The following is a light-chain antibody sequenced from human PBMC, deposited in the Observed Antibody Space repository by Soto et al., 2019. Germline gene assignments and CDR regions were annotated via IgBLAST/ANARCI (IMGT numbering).Light chain of an antibody. J-gene: IGLJ1*01. CDR3: SSYTTAYFYV. CDR1: NSDIGAYNY. Sequence: QSVLTQPASVSGSAGQSITISCTGSNSDIGAYNYVSWYQQHPGKAPKLIIHGVTNRPSGVSHRFSGSKSDYTASLTISGLQAEDEGDYYCSSYTTAYFYVFGTGTKVTVL. CDR2: GVT. V-gene: IGLV2-14*01.